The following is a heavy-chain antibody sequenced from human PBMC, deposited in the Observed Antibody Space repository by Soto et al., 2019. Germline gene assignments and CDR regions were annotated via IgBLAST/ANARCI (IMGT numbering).Heavy chain of an antibody. Sequence: GESPKISCKGSGYSFTSYWIGWVRQMPGKGLEWMGIIYPGDSDTRYSPSFQGQVTISADKSISTAYLQWSSLKASDTAMYYCARARRDGYNSPFYYFDYWGQGTLVTVS. CDR2: IYPGDSDT. CDR3: ARARRDGYNSPFYYFDY. J-gene: IGHJ4*02. V-gene: IGHV5-51*01. D-gene: IGHD5-12*01. CDR1: GYSFTSYW.